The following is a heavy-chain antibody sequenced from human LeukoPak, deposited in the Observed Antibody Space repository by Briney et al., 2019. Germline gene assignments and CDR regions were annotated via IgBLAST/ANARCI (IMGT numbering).Heavy chain of an antibody. D-gene: IGHD6-19*01. V-gene: IGHV1-18*01. Sequence: ASVKVSCKASGYTFTSYGISWVRQAPGQGLEWMGWISAYNGNTNYAQKLQGRVTMTTDTSTSTAYKELRSLRSDDTAVYYCATRAVAGSAEGRDLVDYWGQGTLVTVSS. J-gene: IGHJ4*02. CDR1: GYTFTSYG. CDR3: ATRAVAGSAEGRDLVDY. CDR2: ISAYNGNT.